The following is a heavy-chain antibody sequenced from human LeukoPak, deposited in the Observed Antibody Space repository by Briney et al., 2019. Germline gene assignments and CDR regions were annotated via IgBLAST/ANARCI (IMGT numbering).Heavy chain of an antibody. J-gene: IGHJ3*02. Sequence: SETLSLTCTVSGGSISSYYWSWIRQPPGKGLEWIGYIYYSGSTNYNPSLKSRVTISVDTSKNQFSLKLSSVTAADTAVYYCAREGSSPVSFDIWGQGAMVTVSS. D-gene: IGHD6-13*01. CDR2: IYYSGST. CDR3: AREGSSPVSFDI. V-gene: IGHV4-59*01. CDR1: GGSISSYY.